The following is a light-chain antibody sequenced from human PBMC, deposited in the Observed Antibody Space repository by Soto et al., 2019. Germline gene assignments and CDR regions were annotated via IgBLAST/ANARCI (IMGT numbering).Light chain of an antibody. CDR1: QSVSSN. CDR2: CAS. J-gene: IGKJ1*01. V-gene: IGKV3-15*01. CDR3: QQSYNSPQT. Sequence: EIVVTKSPATLYVYKGERATLSCRAIQSVSSNLAWYQQKPCQAPRLLIYCASTRATGIPAKFSGSGSGTDFTLTISSLQPEDFATYSCQQSYNSPQTFGRGTKV.